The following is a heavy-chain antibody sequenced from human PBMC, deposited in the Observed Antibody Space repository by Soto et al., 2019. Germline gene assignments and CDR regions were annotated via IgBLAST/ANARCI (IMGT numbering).Heavy chain of an antibody. V-gene: IGHV1-8*01. CDR2: MNPDSGNT. CDR1: GYTFTNYD. CDR3: ARGRFRRTWFDP. J-gene: IGHJ5*02. D-gene: IGHD3-16*01. Sequence: QVQLVQSGAEVKKPGASVKVSCKASGYTFTNYDIHWVRQATGQGLEWMGWMNPDSGNTGQSKQFQGRVTTTRDTSINTAYMEMSSLRLEDTAVYYCARGRFRRTWFDPWGQGTLVTVSS.